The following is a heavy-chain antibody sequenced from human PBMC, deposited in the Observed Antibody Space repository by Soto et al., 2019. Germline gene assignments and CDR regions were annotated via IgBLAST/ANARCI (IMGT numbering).Heavy chain of an antibody. CDR3: ARAFGYAFDI. V-gene: IGHV3-64*01. CDR2: ISSNGGST. D-gene: IGHD3-10*01. CDR1: GFTFSSYA. J-gene: IGHJ3*02. Sequence: VQLVESGGGLVQPGGSLRLSCAASGFTFSSYAMHWVRQAPGKGLEYVSGISSNGGSTDYANSVKGRFTISRDNSKNTLYLQMGSLRAEDMAVYYCARAFGYAFDIWGQGTMVTVSS.